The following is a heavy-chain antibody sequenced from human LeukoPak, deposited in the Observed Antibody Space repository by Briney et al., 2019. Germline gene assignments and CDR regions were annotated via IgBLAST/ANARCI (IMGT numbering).Heavy chain of an antibody. CDR2: INHSGST. J-gene: IGHJ4*02. CDR1: GGSINSYY. D-gene: IGHD3-10*01. Sequence: PSETLSLTCTVSGGSINSYYWSWIRQPPGKGLEWIGEINHSGSTNYNPSLKSRVTISVDTSKNQFSLKLSSVTAADTAVYYCARAVMVRGVIITPYWGQGTLVTVSS. V-gene: IGHV4-34*01. CDR3: ARAVMVRGVIITPY.